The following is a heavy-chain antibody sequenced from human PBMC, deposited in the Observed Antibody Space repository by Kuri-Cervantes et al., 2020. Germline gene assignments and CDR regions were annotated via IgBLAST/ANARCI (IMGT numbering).Heavy chain of an antibody. CDR1: GYTFTGYY. Sequence: SVKVSCKASGYTFTGYYMHWVRQAPGQGLEWMGGIIPIFGTANYAQKFQGRVTITADESTSTAYMELNSLRAEDTAVYYCARNMAGRGGWNGCFQHWGQGTLVTVSS. D-gene: IGHD6-19*01. CDR3: ARNMAGRGGWNGCFQH. CDR2: IIPIFGTA. V-gene: IGHV1-69*13. J-gene: IGHJ1*01.